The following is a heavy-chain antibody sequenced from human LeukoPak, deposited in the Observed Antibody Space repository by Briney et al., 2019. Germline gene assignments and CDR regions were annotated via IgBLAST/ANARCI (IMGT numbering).Heavy chain of an antibody. D-gene: IGHD7-27*01. CDR1: GFTFSRYG. Sequence: GGSLRLSCAASGFTFSRYGMNWVRQAPGKGLEWVSGISPSCGGTYYADSVKGRFTISRDDSKNTLSLQMNSLRVEDTAVYYCAQDLAWGAFDHWGQGTLVTVSS. CDR2: ISPSCGGT. V-gene: IGHV3-23*01. CDR3: AQDLAWGAFDH. J-gene: IGHJ4*02.